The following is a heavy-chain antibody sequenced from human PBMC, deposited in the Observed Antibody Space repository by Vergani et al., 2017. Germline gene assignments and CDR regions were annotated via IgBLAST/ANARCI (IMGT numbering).Heavy chain of an antibody. J-gene: IGHJ2*01. CDR3: ARVFRWYFDL. CDR2: ISSSSSYT. CDR1: GFTFSDYY. V-gene: IGHV3-11*06. Sequence: VQLLESGVGLVQPGGSLRLSCAASGFTFSDYYMSWIRQAPGKGLEWVSYISSSSSYTNYADSVKGRFTISRDNAKNSLYLQMNSLRAEDTAVYYCARVFRWYFDLWGRGTLVTVSS.